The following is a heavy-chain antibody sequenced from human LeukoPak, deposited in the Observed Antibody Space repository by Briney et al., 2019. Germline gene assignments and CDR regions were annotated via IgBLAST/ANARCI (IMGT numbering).Heavy chain of an antibody. Sequence: SETLSLTCTVSGASINSGGYYGSWIRQPPGKGLEWIGYISYSGKTYYNPSLKSRVTISVDTSKNQFSLKLSSVTAADTAVYYCAGRDEYCSSGGFCDYWGQGTLVTVSS. CDR2: ISYSGKT. D-gene: IGHD2-2*01. J-gene: IGHJ4*02. V-gene: IGHV4-30-4*01. CDR3: AGRDEYCSSGGFCDY. CDR1: GASINSGGYY.